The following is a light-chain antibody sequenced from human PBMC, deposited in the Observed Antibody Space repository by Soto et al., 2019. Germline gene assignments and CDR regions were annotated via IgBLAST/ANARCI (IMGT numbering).Light chain of an antibody. CDR1: QDINNY. J-gene: IGKJ2*02. Sequence: DIQLTQSPASLSASVGDRVTITCQASQDINNYLIWYQQKPGKAPNLRIYDASTLGTGVSSRFSGNGSGTDFSVTINNLQPQDTATYYCQQYDVVPCTFGQGTKLEIK. V-gene: IGKV1-33*01. CDR3: QQYDVVPCT. CDR2: DAS.